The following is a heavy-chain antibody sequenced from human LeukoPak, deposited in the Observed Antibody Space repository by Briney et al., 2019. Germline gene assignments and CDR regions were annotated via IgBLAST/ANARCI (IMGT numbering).Heavy chain of an antibody. V-gene: IGHV1-2*06. J-gene: IGHJ4*02. Sequence: GASVKVSCKASGYTFTGYYMQWVRQAPGQGLEWMGRVNPDSGGTNYAQKLQDRVTMTRDTAITTAYMELSSLRSDDTAVYYCARGIVGATDLDYWGQGTPVTVSS. D-gene: IGHD1-26*01. CDR3: ARGIVGATDLDY. CDR2: VNPDSGGT. CDR1: GYTFTGYY.